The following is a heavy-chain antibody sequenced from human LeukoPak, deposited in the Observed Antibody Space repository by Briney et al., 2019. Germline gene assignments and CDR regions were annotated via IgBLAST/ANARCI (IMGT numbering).Heavy chain of an antibody. CDR2: IYYSGSP. Sequence: PSESLSLTCTVSGGSISSYYWSWVRLPPGEGLEWLVYIYYSGSPNYNPFLKSRVTISVDTSKNQFSLKLSSVTAADTAVYYCAKAAGVVTAIAFDYWGQGTLVTVSS. D-gene: IGHD2-21*02. J-gene: IGHJ4*02. V-gene: IGHV4-59*01. CDR3: AKAAGVVTAIAFDY. CDR1: GGSISSYY.